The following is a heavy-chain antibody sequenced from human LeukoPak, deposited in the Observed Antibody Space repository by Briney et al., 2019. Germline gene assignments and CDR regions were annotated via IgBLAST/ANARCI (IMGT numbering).Heavy chain of an antibody. Sequence: GGSLRLSCAASGFTFSSYAMDWVRQAPGKGLEWVSGITGSGGTTYYADSVKGRFTISRDNSKNRLHLQMNSLRAEDTAVYYVAPYCSSTSCYTTDVYWGQGTLVTVSS. D-gene: IGHD2-2*02. CDR3: APYCSSTSCYTTDVY. CDR2: ITGSGGTT. V-gene: IGHV3-23*01. CDR1: GFTFSSYA. J-gene: IGHJ4*02.